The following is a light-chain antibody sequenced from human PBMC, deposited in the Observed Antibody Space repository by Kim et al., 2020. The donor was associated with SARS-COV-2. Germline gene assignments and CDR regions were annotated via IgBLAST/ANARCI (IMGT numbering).Light chain of an antibody. CDR1: SSNIGAGYD. J-gene: IGLJ1*01. V-gene: IGLV1-40*01. CDR2: GNS. Sequence: QRLTVTGTERSSNIGAGYDVHWSQQLPGTAPKLLIYGNSNRPSGFPDRFSGSKSGTSASLAITGLQAEDEADYYCQSYDSSLSGYVFGTGTKVTVL. CDR3: QSYDSSLSGYV.